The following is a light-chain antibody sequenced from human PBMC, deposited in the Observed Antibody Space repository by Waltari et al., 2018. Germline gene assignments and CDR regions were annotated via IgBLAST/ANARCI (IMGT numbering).Light chain of an antibody. V-gene: IGKV1D-16*01. CDR3: LQYSSSPWT. J-gene: IGKJ1*01. CDR2: KAS. Sequence: DIQMTQSPSSLSASVGDTVIITCRASQSISSGLGWYQQKPGKAPKLLIYKASSLQSGVPSRFSGSGSGTEFTLTISSLQPEDFATYYCLQYSSSPWTFGQGTKVEIK. CDR1: QSISSG.